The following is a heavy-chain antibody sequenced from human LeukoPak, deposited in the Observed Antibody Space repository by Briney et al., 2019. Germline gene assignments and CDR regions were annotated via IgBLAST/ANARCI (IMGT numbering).Heavy chain of an antibody. CDR2: INGDGSNT. J-gene: IGHJ4*02. D-gene: IGHD3-16*02. CDR3: AKLYQPDY. Sequence: GGSLRLSCAASGFTFRNYGMSWVRQAPGKGLVWVSRINGDGSNTSYADSVKGRFTISRDNAKNTLNLQMNSLRAEDTAVYYCAKLYQPDYWGQGTLVTVSS. CDR1: GFTFRNYG. V-gene: IGHV3-74*01.